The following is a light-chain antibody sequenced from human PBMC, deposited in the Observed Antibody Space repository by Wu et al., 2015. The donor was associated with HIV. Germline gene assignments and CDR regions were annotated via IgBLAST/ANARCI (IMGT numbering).Light chain of an antibody. V-gene: IGKV3-20*01. CDR1: QTINSNY. J-gene: IGKJ4*01. CDR3: QQYDTSPVT. CDR2: GAS. Sequence: EIVLTQSPGTLSLSPGKRATLSCRASQTINSNYLAWYQQKPGQAPRLLNYGASSRATGVPDRFMGSGSGTDFTLTISRLEPEDFALYYCQQYDTSPVTFGGGTKVEIK.